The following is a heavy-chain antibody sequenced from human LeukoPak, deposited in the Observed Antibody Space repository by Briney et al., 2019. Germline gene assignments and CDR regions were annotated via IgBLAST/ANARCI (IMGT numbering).Heavy chain of an antibody. CDR1: GGSISGYY. CDR3: ARLSQSTSWYDDY. D-gene: IGHD6-13*01. J-gene: IGHJ4*02. CDR2: IYNSENA. V-gene: IGHV4-4*07. Sequence: PSETLSLTCSVSGGSISGYYWCWIRQPAGKGLEWIGRIYNSENANYNPSLRSRVSTSVDTSKNQFSLKLSSVTAADTAVYYCARLSQSTSWYDDYWGQGTLVTVSS.